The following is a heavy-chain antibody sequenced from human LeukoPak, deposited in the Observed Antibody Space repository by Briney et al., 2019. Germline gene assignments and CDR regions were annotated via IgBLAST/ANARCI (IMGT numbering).Heavy chain of an antibody. CDR3: ANDQSSGSYLSGDY. CDR1: GFTFCSYA. Sequence: PGGSLRLSCAASGFTFCSYAMSWVRQAPGKGLEWVSAISGSGGSTYYADSVKGRFTISRDNSKNTLYLQMNSLRAEDTAVYDCANDQSSGSYLSGDYWGQGTLVTVSS. J-gene: IGHJ4*02. V-gene: IGHV3-23*01. CDR2: ISGSGGST. D-gene: IGHD1-26*01.